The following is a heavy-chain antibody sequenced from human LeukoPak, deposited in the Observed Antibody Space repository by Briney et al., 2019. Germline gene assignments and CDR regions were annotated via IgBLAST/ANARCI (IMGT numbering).Heavy chain of an antibody. J-gene: IGHJ4*02. CDR2: ISGSGGST. V-gene: IGHV3-23*01. D-gene: IGHD3-22*01. CDR3: AKSPPPYYDSSGYPYYFDY. Sequence: PGGSLRLSCAASGFTFSSYAMSWVRQAPGKGLEWVSAISGSGGSTYYADSVKGRFTISRDNSKNTLYLQMNSLRAEDTAVYYCAKSPPPYYDSSGYPYYFDYWGQGTLVTVSS. CDR1: GFTFSSYA.